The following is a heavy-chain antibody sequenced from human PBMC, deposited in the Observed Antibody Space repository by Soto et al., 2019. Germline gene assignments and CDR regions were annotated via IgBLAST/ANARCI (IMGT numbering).Heavy chain of an antibody. D-gene: IGHD1-1*01. CDR3: ARVERGTATTVVDAFDI. J-gene: IGHJ3*02. CDR2: MSHSGGT. Sequence: VQLQQWCAGLLKPSETLSLTCAVYGGFVTSGSYYWNWIRQPPGKGLEWIGEMSHSGGTHFNPSLMRRVRTSVDTSKKQFTLKMSSVTAAYTALYYCARVERGTATTVVDAFDIWGPGTIVTVSS. V-gene: IGHV4-34*01. CDR1: GGFVTSGSYY.